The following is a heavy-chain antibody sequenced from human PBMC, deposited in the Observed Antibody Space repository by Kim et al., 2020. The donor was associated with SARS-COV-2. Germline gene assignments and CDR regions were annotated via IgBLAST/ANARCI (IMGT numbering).Heavy chain of an antibody. Sequence: GSLRLSCAASGFTFSNYAMSWVRQAPGKGLEWVSAISGSGGSTYYADSVKGRLTISRDNSKNTLYLQMNSLRAEDTAVYYCAKAQSPPHYYYYGMDVWGQGTTVTVSS. CDR2: ISGSGGST. CDR3: AKAQSPPHYYYYGMDV. J-gene: IGHJ6*02. V-gene: IGHV3-23*01. CDR1: GFTFSNYA.